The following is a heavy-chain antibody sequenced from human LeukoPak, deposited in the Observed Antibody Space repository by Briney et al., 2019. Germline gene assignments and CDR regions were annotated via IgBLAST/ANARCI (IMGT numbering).Heavy chain of an antibody. CDR2: ISSTGGTA. CDR1: GFTFSSFG. Sequence: GGTLRLSCAASGFTFSSFGMSWVRQAPGKGLEWVSAISSTGGTAYYADSVKGRFTISRDNSKNTLYLQMNSLRAEDTAIYYCARKGLGGELGGFDSWGQGTLVTVSS. D-gene: IGHD1-7*01. CDR3: ARKGLGGELGGFDS. V-gene: IGHV3-23*01. J-gene: IGHJ4*02.